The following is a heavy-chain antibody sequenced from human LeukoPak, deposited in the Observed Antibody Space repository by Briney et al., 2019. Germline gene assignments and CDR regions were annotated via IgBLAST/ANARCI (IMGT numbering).Heavy chain of an antibody. CDR2: MNPNSGNT. CDR1: GYTLTSYD. CDR3: VRSSVGSGWYGMGY. Sequence: ASVKVSCKACGYTLTSYDINWVRQATGQGLEWMGWMNPNSGNTGYAQKFQGRVTMTRNTSISTPYMELSSLRSEDTAVHYCVRSSVGSGWYGMGYWGQGTLVSVSS. D-gene: IGHD6-19*01. V-gene: IGHV1-8*01. J-gene: IGHJ4*02.